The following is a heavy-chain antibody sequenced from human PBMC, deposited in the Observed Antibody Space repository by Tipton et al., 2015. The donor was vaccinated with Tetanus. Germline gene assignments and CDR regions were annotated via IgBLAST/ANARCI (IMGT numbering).Heavy chain of an antibody. CDR1: GGSIRGGTFY. D-gene: IGHD3-3*01. J-gene: IGHJ4*02. CDR3: ARHQSGFFSPFDY. Sequence: TLSLTCTVSGGSIRGGTFYWGWIRQPPGKGLEWIGSIYESGDTYYIPSLKSRVTISVDTSKNQLSLNLNSMAAADTGVYYCARHQSGFFSPFDYWGQGNLVPVSS. V-gene: IGHV4-39*01. CDR2: IYESGDT.